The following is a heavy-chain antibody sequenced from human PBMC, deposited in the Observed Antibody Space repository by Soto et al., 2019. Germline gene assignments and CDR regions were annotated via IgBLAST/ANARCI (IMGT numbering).Heavy chain of an antibody. CDR3: ARIKGWPLAPHFDY. D-gene: IGHD2-15*01. V-gene: IGHV3-11*01. CDR1: GFTFSDYY. J-gene: IGHJ4*02. CDR2: ISSSGSTI. Sequence: GGSLRLSCAASGFTFSDYYMSWIRQAPGKGLEWVSYISSSGSTIYYADSVKGRFTISRDNTKNSLYLQMNSLRAEDPAVYYCARIKGWPLAPHFDYWGQGTLVTVSS.